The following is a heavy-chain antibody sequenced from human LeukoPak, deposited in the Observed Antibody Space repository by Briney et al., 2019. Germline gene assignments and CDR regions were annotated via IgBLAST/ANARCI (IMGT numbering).Heavy chain of an antibody. J-gene: IGHJ4*02. D-gene: IGHD3-22*01. V-gene: IGHV3-23*01. CDR3: AKDLYYYDSSGYYYQGGLDY. CDR2: ISGSGGRT. CDR1: VFTLSSYA. Sequence: GGSLRLSCAASVFTLSSYAMSGVRQAPGKGLEWVSAISGSGGRTYYADPVKGRFTIFRDNSKNTLYLQMNSLRAEDTAVYYCAKDLYYYDSSGYYYQGGLDYWGQGPLVTVSS.